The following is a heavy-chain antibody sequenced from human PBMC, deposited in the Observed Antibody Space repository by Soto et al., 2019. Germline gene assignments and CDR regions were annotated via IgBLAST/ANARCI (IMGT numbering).Heavy chain of an antibody. CDR3: ATQLIQYYYYGMAV. Sequence: QVQLVQSGAEVKKPGASVKVSCKASGYTFTSYDINWVQQATGQGLEWMGWMNPNSGNTGYAQKFQGRVTMTRNTSISTAYMELSSLRSEDTAVFYCATQLIQYYYYGMAVCGQGTTVTVSS. V-gene: IGHV1-8*01. J-gene: IGHJ6*02. D-gene: IGHD6-6*01. CDR2: MNPNSGNT. CDR1: GYTFTSYD.